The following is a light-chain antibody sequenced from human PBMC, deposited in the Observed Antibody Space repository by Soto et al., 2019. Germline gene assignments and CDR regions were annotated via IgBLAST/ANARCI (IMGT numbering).Light chain of an antibody. CDR1: QSVLYSSNNKNY. V-gene: IGKV4-1*01. CDR3: QQYYSTPLT. J-gene: IGKJ4*01. CDR2: WAS. Sequence: DIVMTKSQDSLAVSLGERATINCKSSQSVLYSSNNKNYLAWYQQKPGQPPKLLIYWASTRESGVPDRFSGSGSGTDFTLTISSLQAEDVAVYYCQQYYSTPLTFGGGTKVAIK.